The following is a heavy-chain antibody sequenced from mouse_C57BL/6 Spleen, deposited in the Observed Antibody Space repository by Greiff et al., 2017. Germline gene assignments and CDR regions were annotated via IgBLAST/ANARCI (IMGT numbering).Heavy chain of an antibody. J-gene: IGHJ1*03. V-gene: IGHV1-75*01. CDR1: GYTFTDYY. Sequence: VKLQQSGPELVKPGASVKLSCKASGYTFTDYYINWVKQRPGQGLEWIGWIFPGSGSNYYNEKFKGKVTLTVDIYYSTVYMLLSSLTSEDSAVYFCARFGTTVVVCYFDVWGTGTTVTVSS. D-gene: IGHD1-1*01. CDR2: IFPGSGSN. CDR3: ARFGTTVVVCYFDV.